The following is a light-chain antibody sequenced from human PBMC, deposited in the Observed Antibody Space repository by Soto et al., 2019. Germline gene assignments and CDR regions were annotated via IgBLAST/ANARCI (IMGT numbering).Light chain of an antibody. Sequence: DIQMTQSPSTLSASVGDRVTITCRASQSISSWLAWYQQKPGKAPKLLIYKASSLESGVPSRFSGSGSGTDFTLIISRLEPEDFAVYYCQQYMSSVTFGQGTKVEIK. CDR3: QQYMSSVT. CDR2: KAS. V-gene: IGKV1-5*03. CDR1: QSISSW. J-gene: IGKJ1*01.